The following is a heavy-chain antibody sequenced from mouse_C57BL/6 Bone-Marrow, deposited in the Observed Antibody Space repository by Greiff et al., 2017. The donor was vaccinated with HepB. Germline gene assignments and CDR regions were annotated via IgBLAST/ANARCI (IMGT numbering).Heavy chain of an antibody. J-gene: IGHJ4*01. Sequence: EVMLVESGGGLVQPGGSLKLSCAASGFTFSDYGMAWVRQAPRKGPEWVAFISNLAYSIYYADTVTGRFTISRENAKNTLYLDMSSLRSEDAAMYYCARLRWDAMDYWGQGTSVTVSS. CDR2: ISNLAYSI. D-gene: IGHD2-3*01. V-gene: IGHV5-15*04. CDR3: ARLRWDAMDY. CDR1: GFTFSDYG.